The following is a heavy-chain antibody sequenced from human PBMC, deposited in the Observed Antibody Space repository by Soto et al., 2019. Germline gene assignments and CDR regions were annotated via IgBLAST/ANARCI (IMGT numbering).Heavy chain of an antibody. V-gene: IGHV4-59*01. J-gene: IGHJ5*02. CDR2: IYYSGST. Sequence: SETLSLTCTVSGGSISSYYWSWIRQPPGKGLEWIGYIYYSGSTNYNPSLKSRVTISVDTSKNQFSLKLSSVTAADTAVYYCATGVLGWFDPWGQGTLVTVSS. CDR3: ATGVLGWFDP. CDR1: GGSISSYY.